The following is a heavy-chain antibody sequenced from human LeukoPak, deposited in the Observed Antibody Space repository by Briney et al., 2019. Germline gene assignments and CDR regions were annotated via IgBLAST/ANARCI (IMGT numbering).Heavy chain of an antibody. CDR2: ISDTSNNT. Sequence: PGGSLRLSCAASGFTFSSCGMTWVRQAPGKGLEWVSAISDTSNNTYYADSVEGRFTISRDNSKNTLYLQMNRLRAEDTAVYYCAKDGGIEGYLDYWGRGTLVTVSS. V-gene: IGHV3-23*01. CDR1: GFTFSSCG. D-gene: IGHD3-3*01. CDR3: AKDGGIEGYLDY. J-gene: IGHJ4*02.